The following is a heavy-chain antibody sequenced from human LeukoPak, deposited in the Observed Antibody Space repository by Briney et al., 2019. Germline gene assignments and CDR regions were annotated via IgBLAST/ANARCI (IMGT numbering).Heavy chain of an antibody. CDR2: IYYSGST. Sequence: SETLSLTCTVSGGSISSGDYYWSWIRQPPGKGLEGIGNIYYSGSTYYNPSLKSRVTISVDTSKNQFSLKLSSVTAADTAVYDCARVNDSSGYSNYFDYWGQGTLVTVSS. CDR1: GGSISSGDYY. V-gene: IGHV4-30-4*01. D-gene: IGHD3-22*01. CDR3: ARVNDSSGYSNYFDY. J-gene: IGHJ4*02.